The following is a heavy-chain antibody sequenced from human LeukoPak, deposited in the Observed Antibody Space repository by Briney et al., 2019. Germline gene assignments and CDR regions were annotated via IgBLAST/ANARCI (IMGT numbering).Heavy chain of an antibody. CDR1: GFSLSDYY. CDR2: ITGSGSGTII. D-gene: IGHD3-3*01. Sequence: GGSLRLSCAASGFSLSDYYMSWIRQAPGKGLEWISHITGSGSGTIIKYADSVKGRFTISRDDAKNSLFLQMNSLRADDTAIYYCARDRYYDFWSGQGPFDIWGQGTMVTVSS. CDR3: ARDRYYDFWSGQGPFDI. V-gene: IGHV3-11*01. J-gene: IGHJ3*02.